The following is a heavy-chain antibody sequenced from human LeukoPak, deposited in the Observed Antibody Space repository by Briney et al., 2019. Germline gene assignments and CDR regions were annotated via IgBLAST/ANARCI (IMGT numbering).Heavy chain of an antibody. CDR1: GGSISSTNYY. CDR2: IYYSGNT. V-gene: IGHV4-39*02. J-gene: IGHJ4*02. D-gene: IGHD2-8*01. CDR3: AKDCDGCMMTFDN. Sequence: SETLSLTCTVSGGSISSTNYYWGWIRQPPEKGLEWIGSIYYSGNTYYNPSLKSRVTISVDTSKNQFSLKLSSVTAADTAVYYCAKDCDGCMMTFDNWGQGTPVTVSS.